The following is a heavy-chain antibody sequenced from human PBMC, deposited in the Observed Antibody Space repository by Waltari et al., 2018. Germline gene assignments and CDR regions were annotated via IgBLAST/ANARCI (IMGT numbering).Heavy chain of an antibody. J-gene: IGHJ4*02. CDR1: GDPINTASYY. V-gene: IGHV4-61*09. Sequence: QVQLQESGPGLVEPSQTLSLTCSVTGDPINTASYYLTWVRQPAGRGLEWIGHIYASGQTNYIPSLRSRVTISADRSKNQFSLRLISVTASDTAVYYCAGGGGWLTDFWGQGIPVTVSS. CDR2: IYASGQT. D-gene: IGHD5-12*01. CDR3: AGGGGWLTDF.